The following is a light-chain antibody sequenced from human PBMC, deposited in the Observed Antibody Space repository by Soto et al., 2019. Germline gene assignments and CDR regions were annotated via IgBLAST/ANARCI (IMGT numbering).Light chain of an antibody. Sequence: EIVLTQPPATLSSSPGDRVTLSCRASQAVNTRLAWYQHKPGQAPRLLIYLASNRAAGVPARFSGSGSGTDFTLTISNVEPEDFAVYYCHQRQSWPRTFGQGTRWIS. CDR3: HQRQSWPRT. V-gene: IGKV3-11*01. CDR2: LAS. J-gene: IGKJ1*01. CDR1: QAVNTR.